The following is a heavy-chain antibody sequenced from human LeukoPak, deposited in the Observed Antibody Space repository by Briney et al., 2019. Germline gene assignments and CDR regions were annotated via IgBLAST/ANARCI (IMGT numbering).Heavy chain of an antibody. CDR2: INPNSGGT. CDR1: GYTFTGYY. V-gene: IGHV1-2*02. J-gene: IGHJ4*02. D-gene: IGHD1-26*01. CDR3: ARVMRSIVGATTYDY. Sequence: ASVKVSCKASGYTFTGYYMHWVRQAPGQGLEWMGWINPNSGGTNYAQKFQGRVTMTRDTSISTAYMELSRLRSDDTAVYYCARVMRSIVGATTYDYWGQGTLVTVSS.